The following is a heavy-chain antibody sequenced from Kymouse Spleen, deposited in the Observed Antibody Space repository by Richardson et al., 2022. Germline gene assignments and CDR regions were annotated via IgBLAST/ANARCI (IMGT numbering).Heavy chain of an antibody. CDR1: GGSISSYY. CDR3: ARAHQLVDYYYGMDV. D-gene: IGHD6-6*01. Sequence: QVQLQESGPGLVKPSETLSLTCTVSGGSISSYYWSWIRQPPGKGLEWIGYIYYSGSTNYNPSLKSRVTISVDTSKNQFSLKLSSVTAADTAVYYCARAHQLVDYYYGMDVWGQGTTVTVSS. CDR2: IYYSGST. V-gene: IGHV4-59*01. J-gene: IGHJ6*02.